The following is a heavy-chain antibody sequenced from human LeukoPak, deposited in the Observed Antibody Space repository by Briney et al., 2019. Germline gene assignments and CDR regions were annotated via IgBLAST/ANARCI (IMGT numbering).Heavy chain of an antibody. CDR1: GYTLTELS. V-gene: IGHV1-24*01. J-gene: IGHJ6*02. Sequence: GSVKVSCKVSGYTLTELSMHWVRQAPGKGLEWMGGFDTEDGETIYAQKFQGRVTMTEDTSTDTAYMELSSLRSEDTAVYYCATGKSIVADYYYYRMDVWGQGTTVTV. CDR2: FDTEDGET. CDR3: ATGKSIVADYYYYRMDV. D-gene: IGHD3-22*01.